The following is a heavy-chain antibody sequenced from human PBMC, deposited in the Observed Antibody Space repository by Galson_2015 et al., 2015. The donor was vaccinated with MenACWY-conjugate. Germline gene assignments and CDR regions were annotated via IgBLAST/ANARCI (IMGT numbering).Heavy chain of an antibody. Sequence: SLRLSCAASGFTFSTYSMNWVRQAPGKGLEWVSYISSSSSIIYYADSVKGRFTISRDNAKNSLYLQMNTLRDEDTAVYYCARVPGYSYGYYDWWGQGTLVTVSS. D-gene: IGHD5-18*01. CDR1: GFTFSTYS. CDR2: ISSSSSII. V-gene: IGHV3-48*02. CDR3: ARVPGYSYGYYDW. J-gene: IGHJ4*02.